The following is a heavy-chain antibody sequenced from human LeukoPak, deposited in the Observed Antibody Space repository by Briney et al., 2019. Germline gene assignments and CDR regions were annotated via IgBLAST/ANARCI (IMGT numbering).Heavy chain of an antibody. CDR3: AKATYSYGSGSYYLDY. CDR2: ISGSGGST. V-gene: IGHV3-23*01. Sequence: GGSLRLSCAASGFTFSSYAMSWVRQAPGKGLEWVSAISGSGGSTYYADSVKGRFTISRDNSKNTLYRQMNSLRAEDTAVYYCAKATYSYGSGSYYLDYWGQGTLVTVSS. J-gene: IGHJ4*02. D-gene: IGHD3-10*01. CDR1: GFTFSSYA.